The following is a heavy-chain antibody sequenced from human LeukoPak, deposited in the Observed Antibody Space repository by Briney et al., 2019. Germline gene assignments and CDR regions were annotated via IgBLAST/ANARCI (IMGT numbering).Heavy chain of an antibody. CDR2: INWNGGST. J-gene: IGHJ6*03. Sequence: PGGSLRLSCAASGFTFDDYGMSWVRQAPGKGLEWVSGINWNGGSTGYADSVKGRFTISRDNAKNSLYLQMNSLRAEDTALYYCARLRETYDFWEDTYYMDVWGKGTTVTVSS. CDR3: ARLRETYDFWEDTYYMDV. CDR1: GFTFDDYG. D-gene: IGHD3-3*01. V-gene: IGHV3-20*04.